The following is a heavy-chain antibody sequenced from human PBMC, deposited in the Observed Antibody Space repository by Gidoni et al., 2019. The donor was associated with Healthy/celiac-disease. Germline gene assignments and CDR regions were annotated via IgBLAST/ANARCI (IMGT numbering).Heavy chain of an antibody. CDR3: ARHFDYYDSSGYYTGHDAFDI. D-gene: IGHD3-22*01. V-gene: IGHV4-59*08. J-gene: IGHJ3*02. Sequence: QVQLQESGPGLVKPSETLSLTCTVSGGSISSYYWSWIRQPPGKGLEWIGYIYYSGSTNYNPSLKSRVTISVDTSKNQFSLKLSSVTAADTAVYYCARHFDYYDSSGYYTGHDAFDIWGQGTMVTVSS. CDR1: GGSISSYY. CDR2: IYYSGST.